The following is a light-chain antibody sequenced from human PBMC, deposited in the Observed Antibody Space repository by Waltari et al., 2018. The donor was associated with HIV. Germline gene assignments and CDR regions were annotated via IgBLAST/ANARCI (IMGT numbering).Light chain of an antibody. CDR2: DDS. V-gene: IGLV3-21*02. J-gene: IGLJ3*02. CDR1: NIGSKS. CDR3: QVWDTGGDHPEWV. Sequence: TCGGNNIGSKSVHWYQVKPGQAPVLVVYDDSDRPSGIPERFSGSNSGNTATLTISRVEAGDEADYYCQVWDTGGDHPEWVFGGGTKLTVL.